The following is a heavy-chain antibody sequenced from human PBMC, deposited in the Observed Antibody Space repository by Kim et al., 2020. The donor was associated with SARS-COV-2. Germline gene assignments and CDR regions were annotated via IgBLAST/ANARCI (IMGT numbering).Heavy chain of an antibody. CDR3: AKGSSSWVDNWFDP. Sequence: ADSGKGRFTISRDNAKNSLYLQMNSLSAEDTALYYCAKGSSSWVDNWFDPWGQGTLVTVSS. D-gene: IGHD6-13*01. J-gene: IGHJ5*02. V-gene: IGHV3-9*01.